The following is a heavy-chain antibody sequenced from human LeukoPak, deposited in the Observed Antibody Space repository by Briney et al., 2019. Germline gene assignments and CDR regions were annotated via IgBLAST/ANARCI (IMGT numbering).Heavy chain of an antibody. D-gene: IGHD3-3*01. CDR2: ISSSSTYI. CDR1: GFTFSSYA. Sequence: KPGGSLRLSCAASGFTFSSYAMSWVRQAPGKGLEWVSSISSSSTYIYYVDSVKGRFTISRDDAKNSLYLQMNSLRAEDTALYYCARDWSGDDYWGQGTLVTVSS. CDR3: ARDWSGDDY. J-gene: IGHJ4*02. V-gene: IGHV3-21*01.